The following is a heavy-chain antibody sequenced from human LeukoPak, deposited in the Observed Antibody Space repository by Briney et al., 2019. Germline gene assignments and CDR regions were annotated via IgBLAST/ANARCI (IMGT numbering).Heavy chain of an antibody. CDR1: GYSFTSHY. J-gene: IGHJ3*02. CDR3: ASPYYDFWSGYGTGDDAFDI. CDR2: INPSGSST. V-gene: IGHV1-46*01. Sequence: ASVKVSCKASGYSFTSHYMHWVRQAPGQGLEWMGLINPSGSSTLYAQKFQGRVTITADKSTSTAYMELSSLRSEDTAVYYCASPYYDFWSGYGTGDDAFDIWGQGTMVTVSS. D-gene: IGHD3-3*01.